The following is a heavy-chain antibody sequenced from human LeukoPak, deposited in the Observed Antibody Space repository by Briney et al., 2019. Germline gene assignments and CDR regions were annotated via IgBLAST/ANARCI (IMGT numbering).Heavy chain of an antibody. CDR2: IYSGGST. J-gene: IGHJ4*02. V-gene: IGHV3-66*02. D-gene: IGHD4-17*01. CDR1: GFTFSSYS. CDR3: ARLGGDYNTPFDY. Sequence: GGSLRLSCAASGFTFSSYSMNWVRQAPGKGLEGVSVIYSGGSTLYADFVKGRFTISRDNSKNTLYLQMNSLRAEDTAVYYCARLGGDYNTPFDYWGQGTLVTVSS.